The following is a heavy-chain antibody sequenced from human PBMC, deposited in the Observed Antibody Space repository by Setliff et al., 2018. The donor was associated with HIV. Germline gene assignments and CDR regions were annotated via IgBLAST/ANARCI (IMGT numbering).Heavy chain of an antibody. CDR1: GGSFNGYS. D-gene: IGHD3-22*01. V-gene: IGHV4-34*01. J-gene: IGHJ3*02. Sequence: SETLSLTCAVYGGSFNGYSWSWIRQPPGKGLEWIGEINHSGSTNYNPSLKSRVTISVDTSKNQFSLKLSSVTAADTAVYYCARGNYYDSSGYYNRAFDIWGQGTMVTVSS. CDR3: ARGNYYDSSGYYNRAFDI. CDR2: INHSGST.